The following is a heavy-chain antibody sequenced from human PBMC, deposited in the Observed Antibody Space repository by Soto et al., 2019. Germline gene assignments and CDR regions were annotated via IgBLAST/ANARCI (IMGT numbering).Heavy chain of an antibody. CDR3: AKARTTYTDTYSHRTFDY. CDR2: ISEDGNTK. D-gene: IGHD2-15*01. CDR1: GFTFSRFD. Sequence: QVQLVESGGGVVQPGRSLTLSCAASGFTFSRFDMHWVRQAPGKGLEWVAVISEDGNTKYYADSVKGRFTISRDKSSNSXCLQMNSLRAEDTAVYYCAKARTTYTDTYSHRTFDYWGQGILVTVSS. V-gene: IGHV3-30*18. J-gene: IGHJ4*02.